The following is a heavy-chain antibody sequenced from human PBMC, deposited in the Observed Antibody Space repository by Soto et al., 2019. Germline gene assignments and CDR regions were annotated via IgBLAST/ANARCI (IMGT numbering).Heavy chain of an antibody. CDR1: GFSLTTSGEA. V-gene: IGHV2-5*02. J-gene: IGHJ6*03. CDR3: AHIPGSCRLLYSHDYMDV. D-gene: IGHD3-10*01. Sequence: SGPTLVNPTQTLTLTCTFSGFSLTTSGEAVGWIRQPPGKALEWLALIYWDDDKRSSPSLKSRLTITKDTSKNQVVLTMTNMDPVDTATYYCAHIPGSCRLLYSHDYMDVCGRRTTVTGS. CDR2: IYWDDDK.